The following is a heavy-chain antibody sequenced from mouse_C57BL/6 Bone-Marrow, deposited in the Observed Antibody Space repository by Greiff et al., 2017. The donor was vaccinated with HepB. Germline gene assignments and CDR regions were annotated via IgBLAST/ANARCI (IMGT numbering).Heavy chain of an antibody. J-gene: IGHJ3*01. Sequence: VQLVESGAELARPGASVKLSCKASGYTFTSYGISWVKQRTGQGLEWIGEIYPRSGNTYYNEKFKGKATLTADKSSSTAYMELRSLTSEDSAVYFCARGYYDYEAWFAYWGQGTLVTVSA. V-gene: IGHV1-81*01. CDR1: GYTFTSYG. D-gene: IGHD2-4*01. CDR3: ARGYYDYEAWFAY. CDR2: IYPRSGNT.